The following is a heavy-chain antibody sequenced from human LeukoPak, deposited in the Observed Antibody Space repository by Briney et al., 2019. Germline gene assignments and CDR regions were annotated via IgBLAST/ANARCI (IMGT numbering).Heavy chain of an antibody. CDR3: ARGSSVRYDFWSGLTQRYYYYGMDV. V-gene: IGHV4-31*03. D-gene: IGHD3-3*01. CDR1: GGSISSDGYY. J-gene: IGHJ6*02. Sequence: SETLSLTCTVSGGSISSDGYYWSWIRQHPGKGLEWIGYIYYSGTTYYNPSLKSRVTISVDTFKNQFSLKLSSVTAADTAVYYCARGSSVRYDFWSGLTQRYYYYGMDVWGQGTTVTVSS. CDR2: IYYSGTT.